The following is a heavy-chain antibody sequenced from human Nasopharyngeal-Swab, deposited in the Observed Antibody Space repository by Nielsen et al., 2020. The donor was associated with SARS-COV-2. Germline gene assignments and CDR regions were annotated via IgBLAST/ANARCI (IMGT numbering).Heavy chain of an antibody. CDR2: IYPGDSDT. V-gene: IGHV5-51*01. CDR3: ASSPYSSSVYYYYGMDV. D-gene: IGHD6-6*01. Sequence: VRQMPRKGLEWMGIIYPGDSDTRYSPSFQGQVTISADKSISTAYLQWSSLKASDTAMYYCASSPYSSSVYYYYGMDVWGQGTTVTVSS. J-gene: IGHJ6*02.